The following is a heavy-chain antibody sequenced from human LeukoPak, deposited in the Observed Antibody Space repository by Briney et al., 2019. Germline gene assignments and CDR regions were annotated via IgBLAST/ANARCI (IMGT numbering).Heavy chain of an antibody. J-gene: IGHJ4*02. CDR2: IYYSGST. CDR1: GGSISSYY. Sequence: SKTLSLTCTVSGGSISSYYWSWIRQPPGKGLEWIGYIYYSGSTNYNPSLKSRVTISVDTSKNQFSLKLSSVTAADTAVYYCTRLGEYVSGSYYKPFDYWGQGTLVTVSS. CDR3: TRLGEYVSGSYYKPFDY. V-gene: IGHV4-59*01. D-gene: IGHD3-10*01.